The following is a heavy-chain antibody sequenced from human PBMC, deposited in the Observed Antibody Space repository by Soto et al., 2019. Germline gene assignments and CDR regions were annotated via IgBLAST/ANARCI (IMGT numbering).Heavy chain of an antibody. CDR3: ASQYYDILTGNINDAFEI. J-gene: IGHJ3*02. Sequence: QVQLQESGPGLVKPSQTLSLTCTVSGGSISSGGYYWSWIRQHPGKGLEWIGYIYYSGSTYYNPSPNIRFTIPVDTSKNQVSLKLSSGTAADTAVYYCASQYYDILTGNINDAFEIWGQGTMVTVSS. D-gene: IGHD3-9*01. CDR1: GGSISSGGYY. CDR2: IYYSGST. V-gene: IGHV4-31*03.